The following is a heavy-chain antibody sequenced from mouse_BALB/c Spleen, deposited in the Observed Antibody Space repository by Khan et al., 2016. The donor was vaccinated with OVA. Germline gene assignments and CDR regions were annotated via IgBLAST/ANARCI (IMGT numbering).Heavy chain of an antibody. CDR2: ISGDSNTI. V-gene: IGHV5-17*02. J-gene: IGHJ2*01. CDR3: ATSYYYGYYFDY. D-gene: IGHD1-1*01. Sequence: LVESGGGLVQPGGSRKLSCAASGFTFSSYGMHWVRQAPEKGLEWVAYISGDSNTIYYADTVKGRVTTSRDNPKNTLFLNMSRLMSENTAMYYCATSYYYGYYFDYWGPGTTLTVSS. CDR1: GFTFSSYG.